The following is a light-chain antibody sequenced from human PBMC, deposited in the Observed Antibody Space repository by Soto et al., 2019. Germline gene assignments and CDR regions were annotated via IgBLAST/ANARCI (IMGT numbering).Light chain of an antibody. J-gene: IGLJ3*02. CDR2: EVS. CDR3: SSYTTSGTPV. CDR1: SSDVGGYNY. V-gene: IGLV2-14*01. Sequence: QSAPTQPASVSGSPGQSITISCTGTSSDVGGYNYVSWYQQNPGTAPKVMIYEVSNRPSGVSNRFSGSKSGNTASLTISGLQAEDEADYYCSSYTTSGTPVFGGGTKVTVL.